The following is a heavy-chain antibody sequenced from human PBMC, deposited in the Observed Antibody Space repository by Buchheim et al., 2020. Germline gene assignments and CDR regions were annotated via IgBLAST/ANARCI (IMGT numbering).Heavy chain of an antibody. V-gene: IGHV3-23*01. Sequence: EVQLLESGGDLVQPGGSLRLSCAGSGFTSINHALNWVRQAPGKGLEWASSITGCGVTTYYADSVKGRFTISRDNSRSTLYLQMNSLRAEDTATYFCTRSMAVAGYSFYYYGMDVWGPGTT. CDR2: ITGCGVTT. D-gene: IGHD6-19*01. J-gene: IGHJ6*02. CDR3: TRSMAVAGYSFYYYGMDV. CDR1: GFTSINHA.